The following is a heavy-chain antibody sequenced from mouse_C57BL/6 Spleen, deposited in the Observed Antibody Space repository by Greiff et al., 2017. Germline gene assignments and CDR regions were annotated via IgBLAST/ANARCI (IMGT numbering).Heavy chain of an antibody. CDR2: IDPSDSET. CDR3: AREVHYFDY. CDR1: GYTFTSYW. V-gene: IGHV1-52*01. J-gene: IGHJ2*01. Sequence: VQLQQPGAELVRPGSSVKLSCKASGYTFTSYWMHWVKQRPIQGLEWIGNIDPSDSETHYNQKFKDKATLTVDKSSSTAYMQLRRLTSEDSAVYYCAREVHYFDYWGQGTTLTVSS.